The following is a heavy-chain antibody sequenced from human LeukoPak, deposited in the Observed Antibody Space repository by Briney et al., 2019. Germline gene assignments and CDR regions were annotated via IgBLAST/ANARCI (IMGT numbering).Heavy chain of an antibody. Sequence: GGSLRLSCVASRFSFSDYAMGWVRQAPGKGLNWVSAISGDGATPYYADSVRGRFTISGDNSRDTLYLQMNSLRAEDTALYYCVKGHVGSGSYSAFEYWGQGTLVTVSS. J-gene: IGHJ4*02. CDR1: RFSFSDYA. CDR2: ISGDGATP. CDR3: VKGHVGSGSYSAFEY. D-gene: IGHD3-10*01. V-gene: IGHV3-23*01.